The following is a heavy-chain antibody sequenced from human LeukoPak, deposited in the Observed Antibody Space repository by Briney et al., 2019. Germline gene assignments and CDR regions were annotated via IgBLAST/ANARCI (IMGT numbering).Heavy chain of an antibody. V-gene: IGHV3-23*01. J-gene: IGHJ4*02. CDR2: ISGSGDST. Sequence: GGSLRLSCVASGFTFSNYAMRWVRQAPGKGLEWVSGISGSGDSTYYADSVKGRFTISRDNAKNSLYLQMNSLRSEDTAVYYCARVGRLSSHEIGYWGQGTLVTVSS. CDR3: ARVGRLSSHEIGY. CDR1: GFTFSNYA. D-gene: IGHD6-13*01.